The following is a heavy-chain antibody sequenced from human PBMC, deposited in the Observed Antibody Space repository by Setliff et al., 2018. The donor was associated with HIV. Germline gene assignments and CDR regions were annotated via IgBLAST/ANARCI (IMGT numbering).Heavy chain of an antibody. D-gene: IGHD1-26*01. V-gene: IGHV4-34*01. J-gene: IGHJ3*02. Sequence: SETLSLTCTVYGGSFSGYYWNWIRQPPGKGLEWIGEINHSGSTNYNPSLKSRVTISVDTSKNQFSLKLISVTAADTAVYYCARDAGNYYAFDIWGQGTMVTVSS. CDR2: INHSGST. CDR3: ARDAGNYYAFDI. CDR1: GGSFSGYY.